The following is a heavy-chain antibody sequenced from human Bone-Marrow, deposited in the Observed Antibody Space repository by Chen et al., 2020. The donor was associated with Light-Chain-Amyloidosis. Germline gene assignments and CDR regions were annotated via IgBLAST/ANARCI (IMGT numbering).Heavy chain of an antibody. CDR3: TRKGGYFDF. D-gene: IGHD3-10*01. V-gene: IGHV3-23*04. CDR1: GFNFSSFG. Sequence: EVQLVESGGGLVQPGGSLRLSCATSGFNFSSFGMSWVRQAPGKGLEWVSTVSGSTVSAYYAGALKGPVLISRDNSKSTLYIQMNSLRAGDTAVYFCTRKGGYFDFWGQGSLVTVSS. CDR2: VSGSTVSA. J-gene: IGHJ4*02.